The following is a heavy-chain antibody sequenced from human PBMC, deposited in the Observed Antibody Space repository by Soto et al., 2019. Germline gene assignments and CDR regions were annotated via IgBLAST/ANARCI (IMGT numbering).Heavy chain of an antibody. V-gene: IGHV3-11*01. CDR2: ISSSGNTI. CDR1: GFTFSDYY. D-gene: IGHD3-22*01. Sequence: QVQLVESGGGLVKTSESLTIACAASGFTFSDYYMSWVRQAPGKGLEWVSYISSSGNTIYYADSVKGRFTISGDNAKNSVYLQMNSLRAEDTALYFCAKMSSENYYDPVFSWGQGTLVTVSS. CDR3: AKMSSENYYDPVFS. J-gene: IGHJ4*02.